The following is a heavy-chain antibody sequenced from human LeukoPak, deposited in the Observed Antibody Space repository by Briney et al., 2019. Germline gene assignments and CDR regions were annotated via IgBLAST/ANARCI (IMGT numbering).Heavy chain of an antibody. CDR2: TLHSGDT. D-gene: IGHD6-6*01. J-gene: IGHJ6*02. CDR3: ARGQVKIPRLDPRRSSYFYGLDV. CDR1: GEPFNDYY. Sequence: PSETLSLTCAVSGEPFNDYYWNWIRQPPGKGLEWIGETLHSGDTNYNPSLKSRVTLSVDSSKKQFSLKMTSVTAADTAVYYCARGQVKIPRLDPRRSSYFYGLDVWGLGTTVTVSS. V-gene: IGHV4-34*01.